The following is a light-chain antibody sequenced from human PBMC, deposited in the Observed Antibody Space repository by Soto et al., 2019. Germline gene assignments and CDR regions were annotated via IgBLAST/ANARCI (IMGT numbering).Light chain of an antibody. J-gene: IGKJ1*01. V-gene: IGKV1-5*03. CDR1: QTISSW. CDR2: KAS. CDR3: QQYNSYWT. Sequence: DIQMTQSPSTLSGSVGDRVTLTCRASQTISSWLAWYQPKPGKAPKLRIYKASTLKSGVPSRLSGSGSGTEFTLTISSLQPDDFATYYCQQYNSYWTFGQGTKVDIK.